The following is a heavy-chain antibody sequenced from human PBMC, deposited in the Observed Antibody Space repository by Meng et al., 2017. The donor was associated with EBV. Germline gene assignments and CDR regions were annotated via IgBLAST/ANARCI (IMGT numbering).Heavy chain of an antibody. Sequence: QVQLQESGPGLVKPSXXXXXTXXVSGGSVNNESYYWGWIRQPPGKGLDYIGYIYYTGSTNYNSSLKSRVTISLDKSKNQFSLKLTSLTAADTAIYYCARGDYTNYPRWFDPWGQGTLVTVSS. CDR3: ARGDYTNYPRWFDP. CDR2: IYYTGST. D-gene: IGHD4-11*01. J-gene: IGHJ5*02. V-gene: IGHV4-61*01. CDR1: GGSVNNESYY.